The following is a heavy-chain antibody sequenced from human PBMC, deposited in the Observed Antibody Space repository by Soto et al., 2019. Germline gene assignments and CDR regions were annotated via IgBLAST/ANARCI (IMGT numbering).Heavy chain of an antibody. V-gene: IGHV3-30*18. CDR1: VFTFSSYG. J-gene: IGHJ3*02. CDR2: ISYDGSNK. Sequence: QVQLVESGGGVVQPGRSLRLSCAASVFTFSSYGMHWVRQAPGKGLEWVAVISYDGSNKYYADSVKGRFTISRDNSKNTLYLQMNSLRAEDTAVYYCAKDKGYYDSSGYSLPDAYDIWGQGTMVTVSS. D-gene: IGHD3-22*01. CDR3: AKDKGYYDSSGYSLPDAYDI.